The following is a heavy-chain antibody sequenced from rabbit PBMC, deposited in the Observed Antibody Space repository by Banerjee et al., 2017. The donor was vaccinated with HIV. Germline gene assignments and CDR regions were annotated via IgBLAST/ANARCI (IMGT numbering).Heavy chain of an antibody. CDR2: INTSSGNT. V-gene: IGHV1S45*01. CDR3: ARGDNGGWGEGDYFNL. J-gene: IGHJ4*01. Sequence: QEQLVESGGGLVQPGGSLTLTCTASGFSFSNKYVMCWVRQAPGKGLEWIACINTSSGNTVYASWAKGRFTISKTSSTTVTLQMTSLTAADTATYFCARGDNGGWGEGDYFNLWGPGTLVTVS. D-gene: IGHD4-1*01. CDR1: GFSFSNKYV.